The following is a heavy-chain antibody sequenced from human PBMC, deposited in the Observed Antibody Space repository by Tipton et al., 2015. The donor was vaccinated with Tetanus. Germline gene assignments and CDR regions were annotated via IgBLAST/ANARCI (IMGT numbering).Heavy chain of an antibody. CDR2: IIPIFGTA. J-gene: IGHJ4*02. V-gene: IGHV1-69*01. D-gene: IGHD2-15*01. CDR1: GGTFSSYA. Sequence: QLVQSGAEVKKPGSSVKVSCKASGGTFSSYAISWVRQAPGQGLEWMGGIIPIFGTANYAQKFQGRVTITADESTSPAYMELSSLRSGDTAVYFWAGGAGGYCSGGSCYSFDYWGQGTLVTVSS. CDR3: AGGAGGYCSGGSCYSFDY.